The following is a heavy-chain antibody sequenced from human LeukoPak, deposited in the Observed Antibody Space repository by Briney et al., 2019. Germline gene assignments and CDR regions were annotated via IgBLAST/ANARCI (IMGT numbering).Heavy chain of an antibody. CDR3: ARASTIFGHFAY. D-gene: IGHD3-3*01. J-gene: IGHJ4*02. CDR2: IYYSGST. V-gene: IGHV4-39*07. CDR1: GGSISGTPYY. Sequence: TSETLSLTCAISGGSISGTPYYWGWIRQPPGKGLEWIGSIYYSGSTYYNPSLKSRLTISVDTSKNQFSLKLSSVTAADTAVYYCARASTIFGHFAYRGRGTLVTVSS.